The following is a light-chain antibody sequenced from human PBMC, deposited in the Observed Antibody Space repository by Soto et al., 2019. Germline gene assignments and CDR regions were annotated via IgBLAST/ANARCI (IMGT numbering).Light chain of an antibody. V-gene: IGLV2-14*01. CDR1: SSDVGGYNY. J-gene: IGLJ3*02. CDR3: SSYTSSSTRV. CDR2: EVS. Sequence: QSALTQPASVSGSPGQSITISCTGTSSDVGGYNYVSWYQQHPGKAPKLMIYEVSNRTSGVSNRFTGSKSGNTASLTISGLQAEDDSYYYCSSYTSSSTRVFGGGTKLTVL.